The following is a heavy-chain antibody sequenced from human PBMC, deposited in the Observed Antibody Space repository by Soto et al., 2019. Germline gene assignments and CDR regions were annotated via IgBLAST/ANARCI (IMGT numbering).Heavy chain of an antibody. CDR2: IDWDDDK. Sequence: SGPTLVNPTQTLTLTCTFSGFSLSTSGMCVSWIRQPPGKALEWLALIDWDDDKYYSTSLKTRLTISKDTSKNQVVLTMTNMDPVDTATYYCARIQRSSGYERMGYLDYWGQGTLVTVSS. CDR1: GFSLSTSGMC. J-gene: IGHJ4*02. D-gene: IGHD3-22*01. V-gene: IGHV2-70*01. CDR3: ARIQRSSGYERMGYLDY.